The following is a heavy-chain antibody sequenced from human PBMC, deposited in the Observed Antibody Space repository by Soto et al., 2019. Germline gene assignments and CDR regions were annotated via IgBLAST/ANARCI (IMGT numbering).Heavy chain of an antibody. V-gene: IGHV5-51*01. Sequence: PGESLKISGKGSGYTFTNFWIGWVRQMPGKGLESMGIIYPADSDTRYSPSLQGEVTFYVDKSISTAYLQWSSLKASDAAMYYCATYGSGSHFDWWGQGTLVTVSS. J-gene: IGHJ4*02. CDR2: IYPADSDT. CDR3: ATYGSGSHFDW. D-gene: IGHD2-15*01. CDR1: GYTFTNFW.